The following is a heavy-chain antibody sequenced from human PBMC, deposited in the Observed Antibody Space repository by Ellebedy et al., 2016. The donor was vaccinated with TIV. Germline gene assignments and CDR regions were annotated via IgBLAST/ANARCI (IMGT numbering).Heavy chain of an antibody. Sequence: GESLKISCATSGFNFNIFAMSWVRQAPGEGLEWVSAISSSGYSTFYADSVKGRFTVSRDNSENMLYLQMNSLRAADTAVYYCAKGRGGDLFGDTLDDPWGQGTLLTVSS. D-gene: IGHD3-10*02. V-gene: IGHV3-23*01. CDR2: ISSSGYST. CDR3: AKGRGGDLFGDTLDDP. J-gene: IGHJ5*02. CDR1: GFNFNIFA.